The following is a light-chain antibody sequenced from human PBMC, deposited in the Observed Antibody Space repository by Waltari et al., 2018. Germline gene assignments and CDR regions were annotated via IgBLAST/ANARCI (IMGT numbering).Light chain of an antibody. CDR3: QQYDGSILT. CDR1: QTINSNF. J-gene: IGKJ4*01. V-gene: IGKV3-20*01. Sequence: IVLTKSPDTLSLSPGQRATLSCRASQTINSNFLGWYQQKPGQAPRLLIHGAASRAAGFPDRVRGSGSGTDFTLTISRLEPEDVAVYYCQQYDGSILTFGGGTKVEI. CDR2: GAA.